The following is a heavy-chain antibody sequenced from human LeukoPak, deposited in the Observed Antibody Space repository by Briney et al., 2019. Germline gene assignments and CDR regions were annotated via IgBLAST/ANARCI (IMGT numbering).Heavy chain of an antibody. CDR1: GGSISSSSSY. J-gene: IGHJ4*02. V-gene: IGHV4-39*01. CDR2: IYYSRST. CDR3: ARIDDSSGYFH. Sequence: SETLSLTCTVSGGSISSSSSYWGWIRQPPGKGLEWIGSIYYSRSTYYNPSLKSRITISVDTSKNQFSLKLSSVTAADTAVYYCARIDDSSGYFHWGQGTLVTVSS. D-gene: IGHD3-22*01.